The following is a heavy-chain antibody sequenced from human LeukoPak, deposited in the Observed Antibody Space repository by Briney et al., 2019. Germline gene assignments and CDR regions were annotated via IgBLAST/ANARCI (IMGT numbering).Heavy chain of an antibody. CDR2: MNPNSGNT. D-gene: IGHD3-10*01. J-gene: IGHJ4*02. Sequence: GASVKVSCKASGYTFTSYDINWVRQATGQGLEWMGWMNPNSGNTGYAQKFQGRVTMTRNTSISTAYMELSSLRSEDTAVYYCARSDYYGSGSYYNFDHWGQGTLVTVSS. CDR1: GYTFTSYD. CDR3: ARSDYYGSGSYYNFDH. V-gene: IGHV1-8*01.